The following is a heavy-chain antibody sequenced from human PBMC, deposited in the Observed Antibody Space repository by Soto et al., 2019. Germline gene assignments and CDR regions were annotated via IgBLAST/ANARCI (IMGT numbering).Heavy chain of an antibody. Sequence: SGPTLVNPTQTLTLTCTFSGFSLSTSGVGVGWIRQPPGKALERLALIYWDDDKRYSPSLKSRLTITKDTSKNQVVLTMTNMDPVDTATYYCAVRGWLQYTMVYFDDWGQGTLVTVSS. J-gene: IGHJ4*02. D-gene: IGHD5-12*01. CDR2: IYWDDDK. CDR3: AVRGWLQYTMVYFDD. V-gene: IGHV2-5*02. CDR1: GFSLSTSGVG.